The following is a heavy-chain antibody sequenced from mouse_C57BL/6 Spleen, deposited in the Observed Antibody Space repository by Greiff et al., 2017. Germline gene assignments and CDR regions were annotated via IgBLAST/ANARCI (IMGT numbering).Heavy chain of an antibody. J-gene: IGHJ3*01. CDR2: IYPGSGNT. V-gene: IGHV1-84*01. Sequence: SGPELVKPGASVKISCKASGYTFTDYYINWVKQRPGQGLEWIGWIYPGSGNTKYNEKFKGKATLTVDTSSSTAYMQLSSLTSEDSAVYFCAREVGYYYGSSYGFAYWGQGTLVTVSA. CDR1: GYTFTDYY. D-gene: IGHD1-1*01. CDR3: AREVGYYYGSSYGFAY.